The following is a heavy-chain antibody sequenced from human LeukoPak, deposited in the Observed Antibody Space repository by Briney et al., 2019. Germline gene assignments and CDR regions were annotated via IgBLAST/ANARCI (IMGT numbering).Heavy chain of an antibody. Sequence: GGSLRLSCAASGXTFSSYWVHWVRQAPGKGLMWVSRISSDGSITNYADSVKGRFTISRDNAKNTLYLQMNSLRAEDTAVYYCARVRATFSPHFDNWGQGTLVTVSS. J-gene: IGHJ4*02. V-gene: IGHV3-74*01. CDR1: GXTFSSYW. D-gene: IGHD5-12*01. CDR2: ISSDGSIT. CDR3: ARVRATFSPHFDN.